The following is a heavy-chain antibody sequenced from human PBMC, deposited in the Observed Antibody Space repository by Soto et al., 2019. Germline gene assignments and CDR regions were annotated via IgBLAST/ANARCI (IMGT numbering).Heavy chain of an antibody. D-gene: IGHD3-10*01. CDR3: ARPPWYYGSGSPYYGMDV. J-gene: IGHJ6*02. V-gene: IGHV3-53*01. CDR1: GFTVSSNY. Sequence: EVQLVESGGGLIQPGGSLRLSCAASGFTVSSNYMSWVRQAPGKGLEWVSVIYSGGSTYYADSVKGRFTISRDNSKNTLYLQMNSLRAEDTAVYYCARPPWYYGSGSPYYGMDVWGQGTTVTVSS. CDR2: IYSGGST.